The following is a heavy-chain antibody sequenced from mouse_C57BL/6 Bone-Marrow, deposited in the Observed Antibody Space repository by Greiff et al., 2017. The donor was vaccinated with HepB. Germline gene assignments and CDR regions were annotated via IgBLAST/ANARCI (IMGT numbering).Heavy chain of an antibody. V-gene: IGHV1-15*01. Sequence: VQLQQSGAELVRPGASVTLSCKASGYTFTDYEMHWVKQTPVHGLEWIGGIDPETGGTAYNQKFKGKAILTADKSSSTAYMELRSLTSEDSAVYYCTRVGGLRAWFAYWGQGTLVTVSA. CDR1: GYTFTDYE. CDR2: IDPETGGT. J-gene: IGHJ3*01. D-gene: IGHD2-4*01. CDR3: TRVGGLRAWFAY.